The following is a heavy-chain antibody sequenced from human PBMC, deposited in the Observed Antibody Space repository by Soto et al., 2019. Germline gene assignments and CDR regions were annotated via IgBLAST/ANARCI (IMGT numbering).Heavy chain of an antibody. Sequence: EVQLVESGGGLVQPGGSLRLSCAASGFTFSSYWMHWVRQAPGKGLVWVSAISGSGGSTYYADSVKGRFTISRDNPKNTLYLQMNSLRAEDTAVYYCAKALGGIGTTLLGYWGQGTLVTVSS. CDR1: GFTFSSYW. CDR3: AKALGGIGTTLLGY. J-gene: IGHJ4*02. V-gene: IGHV3-23*04. D-gene: IGHD1-7*01. CDR2: ISGSGGST.